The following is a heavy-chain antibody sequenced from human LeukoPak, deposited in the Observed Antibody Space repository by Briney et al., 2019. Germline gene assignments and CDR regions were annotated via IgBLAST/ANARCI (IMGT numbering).Heavy chain of an antibody. CDR1: GFTFSSYW. CDR2: INTDGSST. D-gene: IGHD2-2*01. Sequence: GGSLRLSFAASGFTFSSYWMHWVRQAPGKGLVWVSRINTDGSSTTYADSVKGRFTISRDNAKNTLYLQMNSLRAEDTAVYYCARGAGYCTSTSCHLWSDYWGQGTLVTVSS. CDR3: ARGAGYCTSTSCHLWSDY. J-gene: IGHJ4*02. V-gene: IGHV3-74*01.